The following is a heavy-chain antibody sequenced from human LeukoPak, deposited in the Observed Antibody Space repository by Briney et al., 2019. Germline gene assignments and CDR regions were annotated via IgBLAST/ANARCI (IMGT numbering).Heavy chain of an antibody. CDR3: ARRNQLQYYYYYMDV. Sequence: GASVKVSCKASGYTFTSYDINWVRQATGQGLEWMGWMNPNSGNTGYAQKFQGRVIITRNTSISTAYMELSNLRSEDTAVYYCARRNQLQYYYYYMDVWGKGTTVTVSS. J-gene: IGHJ6*03. D-gene: IGHD2-2*01. V-gene: IGHV1-8*03. CDR2: MNPNSGNT. CDR1: GYTFTSYD.